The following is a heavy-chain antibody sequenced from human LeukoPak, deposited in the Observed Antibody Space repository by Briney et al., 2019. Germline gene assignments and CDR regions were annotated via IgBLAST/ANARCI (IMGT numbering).Heavy chain of an antibody. J-gene: IGHJ6*03. D-gene: IGHD5-24*01. V-gene: IGHV4-59*01. CDR1: GGSISSYY. Sequence: SETLSLTCTVSGGSISSYYWSWIRQPPGKGLEWIGYIYYSGSTNYNPSLKSRVTISVDTSKNQFSLKLSSVTAADTAVYYCATSRMATIPPADYYYYYMDVWGKGTTVTVSS. CDR3: ATSRMATIPPADYYYYYMDV. CDR2: IYYSGST.